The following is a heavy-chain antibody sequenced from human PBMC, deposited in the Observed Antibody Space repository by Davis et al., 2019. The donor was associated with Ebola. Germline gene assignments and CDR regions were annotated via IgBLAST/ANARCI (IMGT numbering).Heavy chain of an antibody. J-gene: IGHJ4*02. CDR2: INHSGST. CDR3: ASIPQGSQYGSGLFDY. V-gene: IGHV4-34*01. D-gene: IGHD3-10*01. CDR1: GGSFSGYY. Sequence: PSETLSLTCTVYGGSFSGYYWSWIRQPPGKGLEWIGEINHSGSTNYNPSLKCRVTISVDTSKNQFSLKLSSVTAADTAVYYCASIPQGSQYGSGLFDYWGQGTLVTVSS.